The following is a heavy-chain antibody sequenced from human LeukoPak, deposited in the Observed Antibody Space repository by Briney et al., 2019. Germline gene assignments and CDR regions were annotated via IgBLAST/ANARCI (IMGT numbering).Heavy chain of an antibody. V-gene: IGHV3-7*01. CDR2: IKEDEGEK. Sequence: GGSLRLSCEASGFTFSDYWMSWVRQAPGKGLEGVANIKEDEGEKYYVHSVRGGFTISTDNAKNSLYLQMNTLRAEDTAVYYCGRDRGRVGATITWGQGTLVIVSS. CDR3: GRDRGRVGATIT. CDR1: GFTFSDYW. D-gene: IGHD1-26*01. J-gene: IGHJ4*02.